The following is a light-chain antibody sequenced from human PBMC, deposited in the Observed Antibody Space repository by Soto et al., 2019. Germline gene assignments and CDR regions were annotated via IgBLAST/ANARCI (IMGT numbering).Light chain of an antibody. J-gene: IGKJ1*01. CDR3: QHYNSYSEA. CDR1: QTISSW. Sequence: DIQMIPPPSTLSASVVVRVTITCVASQTISSWLALYQQKPGKAPKLLIYKASTLKSGVPSRLSGSGSGIEFTLTISSLQPDDFATYYCQHYNSYSEAFGQGTKVDIK. V-gene: IGKV1-5*03. CDR2: KAS.